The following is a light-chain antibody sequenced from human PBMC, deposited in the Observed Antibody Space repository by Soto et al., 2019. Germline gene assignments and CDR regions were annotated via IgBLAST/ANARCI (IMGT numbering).Light chain of an antibody. J-gene: IGKJ1*01. CDR1: QSISSW. Sequence: IQMPQCPSALSASVGERVTITVRASQSISSWLAWYQQKPGKAPKLLIYDASSLESGVPSRFSGCGSGTEFTLTISGLQPDDFATYYCQQYNSYSTFGQGTKVDI. CDR3: QQYNSYST. V-gene: IGKV1-5*01. CDR2: DAS.